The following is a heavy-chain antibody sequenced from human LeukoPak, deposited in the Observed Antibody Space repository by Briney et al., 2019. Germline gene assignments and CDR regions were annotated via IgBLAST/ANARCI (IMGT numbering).Heavy chain of an antibody. V-gene: IGHV3-23*01. J-gene: IGHJ4*01. Sequence: GGSLRLSCVASGFTFNIHAMSWVRQAPGKGLEWVSSIGGGDTYYADSVKGRFTVSRDDSKNTLHLQMNSLRAEDTALYYCAKDATPGNAIRDYFDCWGHGTLVTVSS. CDR2: IGGGDT. CDR3: AKDATPGNAIRDYFDC. D-gene: IGHD1-1*01. CDR1: GFTFNIHA.